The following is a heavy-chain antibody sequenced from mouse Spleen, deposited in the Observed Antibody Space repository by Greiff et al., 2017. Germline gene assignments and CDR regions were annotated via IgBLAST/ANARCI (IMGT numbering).Heavy chain of an antibody. CDR1: GFTFSDYG. V-gene: IGHV5-17*01. J-gene: IGHJ2*01. Sequence: EVQVVESGGGLVKPGGSLKLSCAASGFTFSDYGMHWVRQAPEKGLEWVAYISSGSSTIYYADTVKGRFTISRDNAKNTLFLQMTSLRSEDTAMYYCAKDYGSSYKSYFDYWGQGTTLTVSS. CDR2: ISSGSSTI. CDR3: AKDYGSSYKSYFDY. D-gene: IGHD1-1*01.